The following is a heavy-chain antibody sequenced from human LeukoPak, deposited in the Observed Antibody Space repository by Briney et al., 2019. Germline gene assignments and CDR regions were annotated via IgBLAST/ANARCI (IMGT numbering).Heavy chain of an antibody. D-gene: IGHD2-15*01. CDR2: ISSSSSTI. CDR3: ARDSVVVADAFDI. J-gene: IGHJ3*02. CDR1: GFTFSSYS. V-gene: IGHV3-48*01. Sequence: PGGSLRLSCAASGFTFSSYSMNWVRQAPGKGLEWVSYISSSSSTIYYADSVKGRFTISRDNAKNSLYLQMNSLRAEDTAVYYCARDSVVVADAFDIWGQGTMVTVSS.